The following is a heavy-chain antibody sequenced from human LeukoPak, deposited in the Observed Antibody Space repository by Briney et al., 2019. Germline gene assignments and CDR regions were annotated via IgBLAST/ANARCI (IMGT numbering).Heavy chain of an antibody. CDR1: GYTFTSYA. Sequence: ASVKVSCTASGYTFTSYAMHWVRQAPGQRLEWMGWSNAGNGNTKYSQEFQGRVTITRDTSASTAYMELSSLRSEDMAVYYCARDSGSYWGEGDYFDYWGQGTLVTVSS. D-gene: IGHD1-26*01. CDR3: ARDSGSYWGEGDYFDY. J-gene: IGHJ4*02. V-gene: IGHV1-3*02. CDR2: SNAGNGNT.